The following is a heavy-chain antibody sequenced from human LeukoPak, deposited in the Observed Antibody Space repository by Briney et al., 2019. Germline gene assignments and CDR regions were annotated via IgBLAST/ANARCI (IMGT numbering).Heavy chain of an antibody. J-gene: IGHJ4*02. CDR1: GFTFSSYW. CDR3: AKDRVNIAAAGYFDY. CDR2: IKQDGSEK. Sequence: GGSLRLSCAASGFTFSSYWMSWVRQAPGKGLEWVANIKQDGSEKYYVDSVKGRFTISRDNSKNTLYLQMNSLRAEDTAVYYCAKDRVNIAAAGYFDYWGQGTLVTVSS. D-gene: IGHD6-13*01. V-gene: IGHV3-7*01.